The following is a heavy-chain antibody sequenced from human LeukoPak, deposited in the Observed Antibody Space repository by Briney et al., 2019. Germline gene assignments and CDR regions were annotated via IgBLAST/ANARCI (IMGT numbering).Heavy chain of an antibody. D-gene: IGHD4-17*01. CDR2: IYYSGST. J-gene: IGHJ6*02. CDR3: ARDAVTTSLGMDV. Sequence: PSETLSLTCTVSGGSISSSSYYWGWIRQPPGKGLEWIGSIYYSGSTYYNPSLKSRVTISVDTSKNQFSLKLSSVTAADTAVYYCARDAVTTSLGMDVWGQGTTVTVSS. CDR1: GGSISSSSYY. V-gene: IGHV4-39*07.